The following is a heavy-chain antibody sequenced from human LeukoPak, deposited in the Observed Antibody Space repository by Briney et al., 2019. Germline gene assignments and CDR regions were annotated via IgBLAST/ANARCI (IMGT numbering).Heavy chain of an antibody. J-gene: IGHJ4*02. CDR2: ISGSGGST. CDR3: AKRGVVIRVILVGYHKEAYYFDS. V-gene: IGHV3-23*01. Sequence: GGSLRLSCAVSGITLSNYGMSWVRQAPGKGLEWVAGISGSGGSTNYADSVKGRLTISRDNPKNTLFLQMNSLRAGDTAVYFCAKRGVVIRVILVGYHKEAYYFDSWGQGALVTVSS. D-gene: IGHD3-10*01. CDR1: GITLSNYG.